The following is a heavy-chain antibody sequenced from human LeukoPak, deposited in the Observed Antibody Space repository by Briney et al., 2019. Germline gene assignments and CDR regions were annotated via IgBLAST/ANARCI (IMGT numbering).Heavy chain of an antibody. D-gene: IGHD6-13*01. V-gene: IGHV1-2*02. CDR3: ARKRIAPAGLNFDY. J-gene: IGHJ4*02. CDR1: GYTFTGYY. Sequence: ASVKVSCKASGYTFTGYYMHWVRQAPGQGLEWMGWINPNSGGTNYAQKFQGRVTMTRDTSISTAYMELSRLRSDDTAVYYCARKRIAPAGLNFDYWGQGTLVTVSS. CDR2: INPNSGGT.